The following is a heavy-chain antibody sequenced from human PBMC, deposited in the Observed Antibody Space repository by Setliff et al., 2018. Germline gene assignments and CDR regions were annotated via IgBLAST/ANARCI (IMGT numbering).Heavy chain of an antibody. CDR2: INVGNGNT. Sequence: ASVKVSCKASGYTLTNYPIHWLRQAPGQRPEWMGWINVGNGNTKYSQKFQDRVTITRDTSATTAYIGLSSLRSEDTAVYYCARARGSGARAFDIWGQGTMVTVSS. CDR1: GYTLTNYP. J-gene: IGHJ3*02. V-gene: IGHV1-3*01. CDR3: ARARGSGARAFDI. D-gene: IGHD1-26*01.